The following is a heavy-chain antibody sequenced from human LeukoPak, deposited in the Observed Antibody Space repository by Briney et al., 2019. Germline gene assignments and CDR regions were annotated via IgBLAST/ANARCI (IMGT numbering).Heavy chain of an antibody. Sequence: GESLKISCKGSGYTFTSYWIGWVRQMPGKGLEWMGIIYPGDSDVRYSPSFQGQVTISADKSISTAYLQWSSLKASDTAMYYCARHYPEYSYGGGIDYWGQGTLVTVSS. D-gene: IGHD5-18*01. V-gene: IGHV5-51*01. CDR3: ARHYPEYSYGGGIDY. CDR1: GYTFTSYW. J-gene: IGHJ4*02. CDR2: IYPGDSDV.